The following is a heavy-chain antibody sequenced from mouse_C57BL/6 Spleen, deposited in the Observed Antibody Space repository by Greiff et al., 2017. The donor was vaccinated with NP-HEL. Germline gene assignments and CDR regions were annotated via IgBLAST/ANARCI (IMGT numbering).Heavy chain of an antibody. J-gene: IGHJ4*01. D-gene: IGHD2-3*01. CDR1: GFTFTDYY. Sequence: EVMLVESGGGLVQPGGSLSLSCAASGFTFTDYYMSWVRQPPGKALEWLGFIRNKANGYTTEYSASVKGRFTISRDNSQSILYLQMNALRAEDSATYYCAKGGWDYYAMDYWGQGTSVTVSS. V-gene: IGHV7-3*03. CDR3: AKGGWDYYAMDY. CDR2: IRNKANGYTT.